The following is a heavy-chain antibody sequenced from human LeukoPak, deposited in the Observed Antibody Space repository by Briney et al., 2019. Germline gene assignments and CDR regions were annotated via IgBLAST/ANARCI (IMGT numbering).Heavy chain of an antibody. Sequence: PSETLSLTCTVSGGSISSGDYYWSWIRQPPGKGLEWIGDIYYSGSTYYNPSLKSRVTISVDTSKNQFSLKLSSVTAADTAVYYCARDLTYYYGSGSMYNWFDPWGQGTLVTVSS. CDR3: ARDLTYYYGSGSMYNWFDP. CDR2: IYYSGST. D-gene: IGHD3-10*01. J-gene: IGHJ5*02. CDR1: GGSISSGDYY. V-gene: IGHV4-30-4*08.